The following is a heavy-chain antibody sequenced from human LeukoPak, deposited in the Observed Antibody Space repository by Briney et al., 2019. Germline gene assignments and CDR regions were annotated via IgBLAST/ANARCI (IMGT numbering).Heavy chain of an antibody. CDR3: AFTNYYDSSGYYAPRLDY. CDR1: GFTFSRFA. CDR2: ISGSGGST. Sequence: PGGSLRLSCAASGFTFSRFAMSWVRQAPGKGLEWVSAISGSGGSTYYADSVKGRFTISRDNSKNTLYLQMNSLRAKDTAVYYCAFTNYYDSSGYYAPRLDYWGQGTLVTVSS. D-gene: IGHD3-22*01. J-gene: IGHJ4*02. V-gene: IGHV3-23*01.